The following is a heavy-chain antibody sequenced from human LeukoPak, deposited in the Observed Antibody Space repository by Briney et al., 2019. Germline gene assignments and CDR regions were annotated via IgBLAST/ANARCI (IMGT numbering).Heavy chain of an antibody. CDR3: ARVWWLGSYYDFWSGSNENYAFDI. CDR2: INPSGGST. CDR1: GYTFTSYY. Sequence: GASVKVSCKESGYTFTSYYMHWVRQAPGQGLEWMGIINPSGGSTSYAQKFQGRVTMTRDTSTSTVYMELSSLRSEDTAVYYCARVWWLGSYYDFWSGSNENYAFDIWGQGTMLTVSS. J-gene: IGHJ3*02. V-gene: IGHV1-46*01. D-gene: IGHD3-3*01.